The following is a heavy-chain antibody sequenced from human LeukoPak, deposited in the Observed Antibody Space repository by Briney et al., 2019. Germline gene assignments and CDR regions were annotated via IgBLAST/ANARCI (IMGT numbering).Heavy chain of an antibody. V-gene: IGHV3-7*03. CDR2: IKQDGSEK. Sequence: GGSLRLSCAASGFTFSSYWMSWVRQAPGKGLEWVANIKQDGSEKYYVDSVKGRFTISRDNAKNSLYLQMNSLRAEDTAVYYCAKGHIAARPGTIVFDYWGQGTLVTVSS. D-gene: IGHD6-6*01. J-gene: IGHJ4*02. CDR1: GFTFSSYW. CDR3: AKGHIAARPGTIVFDY.